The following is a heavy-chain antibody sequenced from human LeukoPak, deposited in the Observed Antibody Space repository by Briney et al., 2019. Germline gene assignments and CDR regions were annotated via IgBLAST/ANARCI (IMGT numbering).Heavy chain of an antibody. Sequence: GGSLRLSCAASGFTFSSYWMNWARQAPGKGLEWVASINHNGNVNYYVDSVKGRFTISRDNSKSTLCLQMNSLRAEDTAVYYSAKQSGYCSDGSCYFPYWGQGTLVTVSS. CDR2: INHNGNVN. J-gene: IGHJ4*02. D-gene: IGHD2-15*01. CDR3: AKQSGYCSDGSCYFPY. V-gene: IGHV3-7*03. CDR1: GFTFSSYW.